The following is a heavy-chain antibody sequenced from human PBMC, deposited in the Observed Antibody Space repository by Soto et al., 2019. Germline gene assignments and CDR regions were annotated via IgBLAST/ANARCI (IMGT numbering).Heavy chain of an antibody. CDR2: INHSGSGST. Sequence: SETLSLTCAVYGGSFSAYYWSWIRQPPGKGLQWIGEINHSGSGSTNYNPSLKSRVTISVDTSKNQFSLKLSSVTAADTAMYYCARDGYCSSISCSTRPFDSWGQGTLVTVYS. V-gene: IGHV4-34*01. J-gene: IGHJ4*02. CDR3: ARDGYCSSISCSTRPFDS. D-gene: IGHD2-2*02. CDR1: GGSFSAYY.